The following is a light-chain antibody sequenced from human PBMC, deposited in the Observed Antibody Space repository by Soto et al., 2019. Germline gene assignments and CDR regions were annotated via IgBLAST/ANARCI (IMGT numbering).Light chain of an antibody. CDR1: QSFSNF. Sequence: DIQMTQSPSTLSASVGDSVTITCRASQSFSNFLAWFQQKPGKAPKLLIFKTSSLQSGVPSRFGGSGSGTEFTLTISSLQPGDFATYYCHQYYSYPFTFGQGTKLEI. J-gene: IGKJ2*01. CDR2: KTS. V-gene: IGKV1-5*03. CDR3: HQYYSYPFT.